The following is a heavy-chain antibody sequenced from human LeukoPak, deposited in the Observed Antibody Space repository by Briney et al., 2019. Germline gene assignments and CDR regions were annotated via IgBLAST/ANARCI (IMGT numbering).Heavy chain of an antibody. CDR3: ARTPLTCSGGSCWFDP. Sequence: SVKVSCKASGGTFSSYAISWVRQAPGQGFEWMGRIIPIFGTANYAQKFQGRVTITTDESTSTAYMELSSLRSEDTAVYYYARTPLTCSGGSCWFDPWGQGTLVTVSS. D-gene: IGHD2-15*01. CDR1: GGTFSSYA. CDR2: IIPIFGTA. V-gene: IGHV1-69*05. J-gene: IGHJ5*02.